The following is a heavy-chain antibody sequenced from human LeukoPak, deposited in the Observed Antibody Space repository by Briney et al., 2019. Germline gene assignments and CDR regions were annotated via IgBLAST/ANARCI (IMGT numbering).Heavy chain of an antibody. Sequence: PGGSLRLSCAASGFIFSDYYMSWIRQTPGKGLEWVSDIRSRSTYTNYADSVKGRFTISRDNAKNSLSLQMNSLRVEDTAVYYCARFYDYDSSGYYHFDYWGQGTLVTVSS. CDR2: IRSRSTYT. J-gene: IGHJ4*02. D-gene: IGHD3-22*01. CDR1: GFIFSDYY. CDR3: ARFYDYDSSGYYHFDY. V-gene: IGHV3-11*03.